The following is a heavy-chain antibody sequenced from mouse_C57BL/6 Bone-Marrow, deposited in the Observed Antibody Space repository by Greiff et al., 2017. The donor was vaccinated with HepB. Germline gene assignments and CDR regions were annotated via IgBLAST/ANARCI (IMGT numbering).Heavy chain of an antibody. J-gene: IGHJ4*01. CDR3: ARANCYAMDY. V-gene: IGHV1-72*01. CDR1: GYTFTSYW. Sequence: QVQLQQPGAELVKPGASVKLSCTASGYTFTSYWMHWVKQRPGRGLEWIGRIDPKSGGTKYNEKFKSKATLTVDKPSSTAYMQLSSLTSEDSAVYYCARANCYAMDYWGQGTSVTGSS. D-gene: IGHD4-1*01. CDR2: IDPKSGGT.